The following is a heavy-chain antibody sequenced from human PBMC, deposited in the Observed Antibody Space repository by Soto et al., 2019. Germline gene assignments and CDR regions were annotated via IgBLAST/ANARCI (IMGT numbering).Heavy chain of an antibody. CDR3: VSQRTSVLTQAYFDY. J-gene: IGHJ4*02. D-gene: IGHD2-8*01. Sequence: ETLSLTCTVSGGSVSNSNYYWGWIRQSPGKGLEWIGSVYYRGRRYSKSSVKSRVTISVDTSKNQFSLNLNSVTASDTAVYFCVSQRTSVLTQAYFDYWGPGALVTVSS. V-gene: IGHV4-39*01. CDR1: GGSVSNSNYY. CDR2: VYYRGRR.